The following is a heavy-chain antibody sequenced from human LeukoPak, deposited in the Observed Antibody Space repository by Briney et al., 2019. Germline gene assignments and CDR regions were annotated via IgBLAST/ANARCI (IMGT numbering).Heavy chain of an antibody. CDR1: GGSISSYY. V-gene: IGHV4-59*08. CDR2: IYYSGST. Sequence: SETLSLTCTVSGGSISSYYWSWIRQPPGKGLEWIGYIYYSGSTNYNPSLKSRVTISVDTSKNQFSLKLSSVTAADTAVYYCARHWSAYSSSWYNWFDLWGQGTLVTVSS. D-gene: IGHD6-13*01. CDR3: ARHWSAYSSSWYNWFDL. J-gene: IGHJ5*02.